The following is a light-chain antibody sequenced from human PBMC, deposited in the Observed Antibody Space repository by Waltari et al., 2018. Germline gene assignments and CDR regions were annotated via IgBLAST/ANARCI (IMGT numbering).Light chain of an antibody. CDR3: GSYTSSSSLDVV. CDR2: EVS. J-gene: IGLJ3*02. Sequence: QSALTQPASVSGSPGQSITIPCTGTSSDIGGYNYVSWYHQHPGKAPKVIIYEVSKRPSGVSHRFSGSKSGNTASLTISGLQADDEADYYCGSYTSSSSLDVVFGGGTELTVL. V-gene: IGLV2-14*03. CDR1: SSDIGGYNY.